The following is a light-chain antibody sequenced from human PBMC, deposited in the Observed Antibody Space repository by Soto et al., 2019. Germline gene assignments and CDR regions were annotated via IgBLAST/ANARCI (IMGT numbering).Light chain of an antibody. Sequence: QSVLTQPPSVSAAPGQKVTISCSGSSSNIGNNYVSWYQQLPGTAPKLLIYENNKRPSGIPDRFSGSKSGTSATLGITGLQAEDEADYYCSSYRTGGPFVFGTGTKLTVL. CDR1: SSNIGNNY. J-gene: IGLJ1*01. V-gene: IGLV1-51*01. CDR3: SSYRTGGPFV. CDR2: ENN.